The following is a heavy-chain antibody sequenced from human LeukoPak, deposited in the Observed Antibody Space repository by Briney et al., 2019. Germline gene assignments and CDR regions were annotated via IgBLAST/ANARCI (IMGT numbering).Heavy chain of an antibody. CDR1: GFTFSSYA. J-gene: IGHJ4*02. CDR2: ISTSGGSS. CDR3: AIMHPYYDGSGYWVQ. D-gene: IGHD3-22*01. V-gene: IGHV3-23*01. Sequence: PGESLRLSCAASGFTFSSYAMSWVRQAPGKGLEWVSGISTSGGSSSYVDSVKGRFTISRDNPRNTLYMQMNSLRAEDTALYYCAIMHPYYDGSGYWVQWGQGTLVTVSS.